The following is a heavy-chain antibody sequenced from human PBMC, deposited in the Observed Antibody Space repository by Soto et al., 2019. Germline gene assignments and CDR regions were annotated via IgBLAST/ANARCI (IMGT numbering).Heavy chain of an antibody. CDR1: GGSISSYY. Sequence: QVQLQESGPGLVKPSETLSLPCTVSGGSISSYYWCWLRQPPGKGLEWMGYIYDGGSTNYNPALKRRVTISVDTSKNQFALLLSSVTAADTAVYYCARVWGWYFDYCGQGTLVTVSS. V-gene: IGHV4-59*01. CDR2: IYDGGST. J-gene: IGHJ4*02. CDR3: ARVWGWYFDY. D-gene: IGHD2-21*01.